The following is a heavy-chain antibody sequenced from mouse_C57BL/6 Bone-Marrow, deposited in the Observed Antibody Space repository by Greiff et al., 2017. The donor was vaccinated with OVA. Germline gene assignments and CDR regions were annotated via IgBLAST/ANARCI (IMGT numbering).Heavy chain of an antibody. J-gene: IGHJ3*01. CDR2: IYPRSGNT. Sequence: VQLQQSGAELARPGASVKLSCKASGYTFTSYGISWVKQRTGQGLEWIGEIYPRSGNTYYNEKFKGKATLTADKSSSTAYMELRSLTSEDSAVYFCARRAYYSNYEGFAYWGQGTLVTVSA. V-gene: IGHV1-81*01. D-gene: IGHD2-5*01. CDR1: GYTFTSYG. CDR3: ARRAYYSNYEGFAY.